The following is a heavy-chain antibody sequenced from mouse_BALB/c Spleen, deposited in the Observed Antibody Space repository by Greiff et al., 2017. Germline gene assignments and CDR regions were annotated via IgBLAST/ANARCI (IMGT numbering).Heavy chain of an antibody. CDR3: ARRSSYGHYFDY. Sequence: EVQGVESGGGLVQPGGSRKLSCAASGFTFSSFGMHWVRQAPEKGLEWVAYISSGSSTIYYADTVKGRFTISRDNPKNTLFLQMTSLRSEDTAMYYCARRSSYGHYFDYWGQGTTLTVSS. D-gene: IGHD1-1*02. V-gene: IGHV5-17*02. CDR2: ISSGSSTI. J-gene: IGHJ2*01. CDR1: GFTFSSFG.